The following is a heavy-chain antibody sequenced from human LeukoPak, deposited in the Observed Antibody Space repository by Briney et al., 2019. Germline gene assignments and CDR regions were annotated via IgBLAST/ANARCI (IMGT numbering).Heavy chain of an antibody. CDR2: INSDGSIT. CDR3: ARDVVSGQQLDVYGMDV. CDR1: GFTFSSYW. V-gene: IGHV3-74*01. D-gene: IGHD6-13*01. J-gene: IGHJ6*02. Sequence: PGGSLRLSCAASGFTFSSYWMHWVRQAPGKGLVWVSRINSDGSITSYADSVEGRFTISRDNAQNTLYLQMNSLRAEDTAVYYCARDVVSGQQLDVYGMDVWGQGTTVTVSS.